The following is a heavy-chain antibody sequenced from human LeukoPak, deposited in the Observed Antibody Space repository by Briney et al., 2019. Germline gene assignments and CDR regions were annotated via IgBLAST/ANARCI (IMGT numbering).Heavy chain of an antibody. V-gene: IGHV4-39*07. J-gene: IGHJ4*02. CDR1: GGSISSSSYY. Sequence: SETLSLTCTVSGGSISSSSYYWGWIRQPPGKGLEWIGSIYYSGSTYYNPSLKSRVTISVDTSKNQFSLKLSSVTAADTAVYYCARDVLKFVVRGVIIQYYFDYWGQGTLVTVSS. CDR2: IYYSGST. D-gene: IGHD3-10*01. CDR3: ARDVLKFVVRGVIIQYYFDY.